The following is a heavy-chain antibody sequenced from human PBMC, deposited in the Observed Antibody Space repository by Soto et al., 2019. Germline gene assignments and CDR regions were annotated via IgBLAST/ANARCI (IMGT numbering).Heavy chain of an antibody. CDR1: GFTFSSYG. D-gene: IGHD6-13*01. CDR2: ISYDGSNK. J-gene: IGHJ4*02. V-gene: IGHV3-30*18. CDR3: AKGRIRDPNGEGQQLDWDYFDY. Sequence: GGSLRLSCAASGFTFSSYGMHWVRQAPGKGLEWVAVISYDGSNKYYADSVKGRFTISRDNSKNTLYLQMNSLRAEDTAVYYCAKGRIRDPNGEGQQLDWDYFDYWGQGTLVTVSS.